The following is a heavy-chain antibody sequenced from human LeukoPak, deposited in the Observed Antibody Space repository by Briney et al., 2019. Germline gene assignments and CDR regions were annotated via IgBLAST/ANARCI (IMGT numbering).Heavy chain of an antibody. V-gene: IGHV3-33*01. CDR3: ARESIGWFDY. J-gene: IGHJ4*02. CDR1: GFTFSSYG. CDR2: IWYDGSNN. D-gene: IGHD6-19*01. Sequence: GGSLRLSCAASGFTFSSYGMHWVRQAPGKGLEWVAVIWYDGSNNYYADSVKGRFTISRDNSRNTLYLQMNSLRAEDTAVYYCARESIGWFDYWGQGTLVTVSS.